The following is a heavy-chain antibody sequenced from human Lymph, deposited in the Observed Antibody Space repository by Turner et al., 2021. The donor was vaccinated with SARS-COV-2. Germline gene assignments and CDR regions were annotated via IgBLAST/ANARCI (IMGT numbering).Heavy chain of an antibody. CDR2: FDPEDGET. V-gene: IGHV1-24*01. Sequence: QVQLVQSGAEAKKPGASVKVSCQVSGYTLPELSMHGVRQTPGKGLEWMGGFDPEDGETIYAQNFQGRVTMTEDTTTDTAYMDLSSLRSEDTAVYDCATAPAAVVTGWFDPWGQGTLVTVSS. CDR3: ATAPAAVVTGWFDP. CDR1: GYTLPELS. D-gene: IGHD2-15*01. J-gene: IGHJ5*02.